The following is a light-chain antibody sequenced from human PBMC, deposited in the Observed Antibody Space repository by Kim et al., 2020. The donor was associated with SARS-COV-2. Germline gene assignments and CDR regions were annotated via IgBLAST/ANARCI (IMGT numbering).Light chain of an antibody. J-gene: IGLJ2*01. CDR1: ALPKQY. CDR2: KDS. Sequence: GQTARITCSGDALPKQYAYWYQQKPGQAPVLVIYKDSERPSAIPERFSGSSSGTTVTLTISGVQAEDEADYYCQSADSSGTYPVVFGGGTQLTVL. V-gene: IGLV3-25*03. CDR3: QSADSSGTYPVV.